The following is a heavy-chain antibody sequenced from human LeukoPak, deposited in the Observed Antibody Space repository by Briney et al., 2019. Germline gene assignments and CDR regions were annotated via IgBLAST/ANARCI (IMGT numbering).Heavy chain of an antibody. CDR3: ARVGDSSSSGTDAFDI. CDR2: IKQDGSEK. Sequence: PGGSLRLSCAASGFTFSSYWMSWVRQAPGKGLEWVANIKQDGSEKYYVDSVKGRFTISRDNAKNSLYLQMNSLRAEDTAVYYCARVGDSSSSGTDAFDIWGEGTMVTVSS. D-gene: IGHD6-6*01. J-gene: IGHJ3*02. CDR1: GFTFSSYW. V-gene: IGHV3-7*01.